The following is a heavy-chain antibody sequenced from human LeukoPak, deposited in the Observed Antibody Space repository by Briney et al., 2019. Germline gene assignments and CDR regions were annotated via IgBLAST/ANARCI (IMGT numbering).Heavy chain of an antibody. D-gene: IGHD1-1*01. CDR2: IYPGDSET. V-gene: IGHV5-51*01. J-gene: IGHJ4*02. CDR3: ARPTSLAFDY. Sequence: GESLKISCKGSGYSFSTYWIAWVRPMPGEGLEWMGIIYPGDSETRYSPSFQGQVTIPADKSISTAYLQWSSLKASDTAMYYCARPTSLAFDYWGQGTQVTVSS. CDR1: GYSFSTYW.